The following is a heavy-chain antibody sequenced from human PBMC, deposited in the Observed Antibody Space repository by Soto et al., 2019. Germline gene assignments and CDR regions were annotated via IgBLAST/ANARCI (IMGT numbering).Heavy chain of an antibody. D-gene: IGHD3-10*01. J-gene: IGHJ6*02. V-gene: IGHV3-15*01. Sequence: GGSLRLSCAASGLTFSSYSMNWVRQAPGKGLEWVGRIKSKTDGGTTDYAAPVKGRFTISRHDSKNMLYLQMNSLKTEDTAMYYCTTARPVWFWELLGVPLGMDVLGQGTTVTVSS. CDR3: TTARPVWFWELLGVPLGMDV. CDR1: GLTFSSYS. CDR2: IKSKTDGGTT.